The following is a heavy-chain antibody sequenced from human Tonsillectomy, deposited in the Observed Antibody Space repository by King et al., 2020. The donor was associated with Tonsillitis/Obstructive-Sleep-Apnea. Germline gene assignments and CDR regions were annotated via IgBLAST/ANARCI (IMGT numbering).Heavy chain of an antibody. J-gene: IGHJ1*01. CDR2: ISGDGGST. CDR3: AKDIGESLAGAEYFQH. D-gene: IGHD6-19*01. CDR1: GFTFDDYA. Sequence: LVESGGGVVQPGRSLRLSCAASGFTFDDYAMHWVRQAPGKGLELVSLISGDGGSTYYADSVKGRFTISRDNSKNSLYLQMNSLRTEDTALYYCAKDIGESLAGAEYFQHWGQGTLVTVSS. V-gene: IGHV3-43*02.